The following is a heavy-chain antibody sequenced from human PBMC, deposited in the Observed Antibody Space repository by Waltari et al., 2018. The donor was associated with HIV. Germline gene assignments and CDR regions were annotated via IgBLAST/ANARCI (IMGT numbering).Heavy chain of an antibody. CDR3: ARGFPLLDY. CDR2: INMDGTNI. CDR1: GFPFSSSW. D-gene: IGHD3-10*01. V-gene: IGHV3-74*01. Sequence: EVQLVESGGGLVQPGGSLRLSCAASGFPFSSSWMHWVRQDPGKGLVWVSDINMDGTNINYADSVKGRFTISRDNAKNTLFLQMKNLGAEDTAVYYCARGFPLLDYWGQGTLVTVSS. J-gene: IGHJ4*02.